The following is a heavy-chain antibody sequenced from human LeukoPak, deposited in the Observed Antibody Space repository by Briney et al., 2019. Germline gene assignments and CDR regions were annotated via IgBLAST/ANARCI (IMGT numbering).Heavy chain of an antibody. D-gene: IGHD4-17*01. CDR1: GESFSGYY. Sequence: PSETLSLTCAVYGESFSGYYWSWIRQPPGKGLEWIGEINHSGSTNYNPSLKSRVTISVDTSKNQFSLKLSSVTAADTAVYYCARGLTTMVYWGQGTLVTVSS. CDR3: ARGLTTMVY. J-gene: IGHJ4*02. CDR2: INHSGST. V-gene: IGHV4-34*01.